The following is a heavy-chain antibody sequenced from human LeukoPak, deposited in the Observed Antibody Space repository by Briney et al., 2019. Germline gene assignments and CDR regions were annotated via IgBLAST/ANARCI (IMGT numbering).Heavy chain of an antibody. D-gene: IGHD5-18*01. CDR2: IYYSGST. V-gene: IGHV4-61*01. J-gene: IGHJ4*02. CDR3: ARGRYSYGSR. Sequence: SETLSLTCTVSGGSVSSGSYYWSWLRQPPGKGLEWIGYIYYSGSTNYNPSLKSRVTISVDTSKNQFSLKLSSVTAADTAVYYCARGRYSYGSRWGQGTLVTVSS. CDR1: GGSVSSGSYY.